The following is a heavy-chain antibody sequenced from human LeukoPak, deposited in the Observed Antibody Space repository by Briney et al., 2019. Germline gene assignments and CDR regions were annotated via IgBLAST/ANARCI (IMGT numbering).Heavy chain of an antibody. CDR3: ARGEYYDSSGCDY. CDR2: IWYDGSNK. Sequence: GGSLRLSRAASGFTFSSYGMHWVRQAPGKGLEWVAVIWYDGSNKYYADSVKGRFTISRDNSKNTLYLQMNSLRAEDTAVYYCARGEYYDSSGCDYWGQGTLVTVSS. V-gene: IGHV3-33*01. CDR1: GFTFSSYG. J-gene: IGHJ4*02. D-gene: IGHD3-22*01.